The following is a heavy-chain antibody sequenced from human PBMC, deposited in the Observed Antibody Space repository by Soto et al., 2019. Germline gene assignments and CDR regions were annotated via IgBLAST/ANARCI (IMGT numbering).Heavy chain of an antibody. Sequence: ASVKVSCKASGYTFTSYDINWVRQATGQGLEWMGWMNPNSGNTGYAQKFQGRVTMTRNTSISTAYMELSSLRSEDTAVYYCARGRGIRRAAYFDYWGQGTLVTVSS. CDR3: ARGRGIRRAAYFDY. J-gene: IGHJ4*02. CDR1: GYTFTSYD. CDR2: MNPNSGNT. V-gene: IGHV1-8*01. D-gene: IGHD1-26*01.